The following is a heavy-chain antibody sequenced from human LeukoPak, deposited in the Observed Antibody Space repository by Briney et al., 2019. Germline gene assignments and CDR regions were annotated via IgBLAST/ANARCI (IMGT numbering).Heavy chain of an antibody. J-gene: IGHJ4*02. CDR3: ARDYIDYS. V-gene: IGHV4-34*01. Sequence: SETLSLTCAVYGGSFSAYYWSWIRQPPGKGLEWIGEISHGGSTNYNPSLKSRVTMSLDMSKNQFSLRLTSVAAADTAVYYCARDYIDYSWGQGTLVTVSS. CDR1: GGSFSAYY. D-gene: IGHD4-11*01. CDR2: ISHGGST.